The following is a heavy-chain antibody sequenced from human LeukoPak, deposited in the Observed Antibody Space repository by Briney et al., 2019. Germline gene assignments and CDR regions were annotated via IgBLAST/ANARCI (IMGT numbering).Heavy chain of an antibody. J-gene: IGHJ4*02. CDR2: FDPEDGET. CDR1: GYTLTELS. Sequence: ASVKVSCKVSGYTLTELSMHWVRQAPGKGLEWMGGFDPEDGETIYAQKFQGRVTMTEDTSTDTAYMELSSLRSEDTAVYYCAKDKYSTRYCSSTSCYTAFDYWGQGTLVTVSS. D-gene: IGHD2-2*02. CDR3: AKDKYSTRYCSSTSCYTAFDY. V-gene: IGHV1-24*01.